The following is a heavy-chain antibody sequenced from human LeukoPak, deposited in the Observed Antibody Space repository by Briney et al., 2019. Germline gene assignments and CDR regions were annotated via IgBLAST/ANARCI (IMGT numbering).Heavy chain of an antibody. CDR3: AREPRCTSSSCYSYDY. D-gene: IGHD2-2*01. CDR1: GGSISSYY. Sequence: ASETLSLTCTVSGGSISSYYWSWIRQPAGKGLEWIGRIYTSGSTKYNPSLKSRVTMSVDTSNNQFSLKVSSVTAADTAVYYCAREPRCTSSSCYSYDYWGQGALVIVSS. J-gene: IGHJ4*02. CDR2: IYTSGST. V-gene: IGHV4-4*07.